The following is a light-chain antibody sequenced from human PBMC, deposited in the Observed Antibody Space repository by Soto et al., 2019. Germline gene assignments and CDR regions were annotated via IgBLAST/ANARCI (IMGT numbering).Light chain of an antibody. CDR1: QGISSW. CDR3: QQYNSYSLT. Sequence: DIQLTQSLASLSESVRSVAAISCRASQGISSWLAWYQQKPGKAPKLLIYDASSLASGVPSRFSGSGSGTEFTLTISSLQPDDFATYYCQQYNSYSLTFGQGTKVDIK. V-gene: IGKV1-5*01. CDR2: DAS. J-gene: IGKJ1*01.